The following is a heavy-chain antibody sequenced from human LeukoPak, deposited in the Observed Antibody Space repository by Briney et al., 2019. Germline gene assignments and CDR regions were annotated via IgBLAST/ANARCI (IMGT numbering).Heavy chain of an antibody. CDR1: GFTFSSYG. J-gene: IGHJ4*02. CDR2: IWYDGSNK. Sequence: GGSLRLSCAASGFTFSSYGTHWVRQAPGKGLEWVAVIWYDGSNKYYADSVKGRFTISRDNSKNTLYLQMNSLRAEDTAVYYCARDRSGSYYNGFDYWGQGTLVTVSS. D-gene: IGHD1-26*01. CDR3: ARDRSGSYYNGFDY. V-gene: IGHV3-33*01.